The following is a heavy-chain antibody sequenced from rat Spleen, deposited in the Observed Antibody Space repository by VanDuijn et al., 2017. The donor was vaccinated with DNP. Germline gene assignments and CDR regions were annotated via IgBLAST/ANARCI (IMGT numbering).Heavy chain of an antibody. D-gene: IGHD1-2*01. CDR3: ATHGSISTISTGAMDV. CDR2: IAYDGGIT. CDR1: GFTFSDYY. Sequence: EVQLVESGGGLVQPGRSLKLSCAASGFTFSDYYMAWVRQAPTKGLEWVAYIAYDGGITYYGDSVKGRFTISRDNAKRTLYLQMDSLRSEDTATYYCATHGSISTISTGAMDVWGQGTSVTVSS. V-gene: IGHV5-22*01. J-gene: IGHJ4*01.